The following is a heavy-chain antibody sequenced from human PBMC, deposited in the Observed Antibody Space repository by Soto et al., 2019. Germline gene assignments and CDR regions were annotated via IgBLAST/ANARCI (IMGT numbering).Heavy chain of an antibody. CDR2: ISSNGGST. CDR3: AREGGGYYFDY. Sequence: EVQLVESGGGLVQPGGSLRLSCAASGFTFSSYAMHWVRQAPGKGLEYVSAISSNGGSTYYANSVKGRFTISRDNSKNTPYLQRGSLRAEDMAVYYCAREGGGYYFDYWGQGTLVTVSS. V-gene: IGHV3-64*01. D-gene: IGHD3-16*01. CDR1: GFTFSSYA. J-gene: IGHJ4*02.